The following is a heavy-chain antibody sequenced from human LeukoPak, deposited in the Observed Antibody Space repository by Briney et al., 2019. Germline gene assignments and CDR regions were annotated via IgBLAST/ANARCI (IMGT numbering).Heavy chain of an antibody. D-gene: IGHD3-3*01. CDR2: ISGSGGST. V-gene: IGHV3-23*01. Sequence: PGGSLRLSCAASGFTFSSYAMSWVRQAPGKGLEWVSAISGSGGSTYYADSVKGRFTISRDNSKNTLYLQMNSLRAEDTAVYYCAKDREETTIFGVVIPPDWGQGTMVTVSS. J-gene: IGHJ3*01. CDR1: GFTFSSYA. CDR3: AKDREETTIFGVVIPPD.